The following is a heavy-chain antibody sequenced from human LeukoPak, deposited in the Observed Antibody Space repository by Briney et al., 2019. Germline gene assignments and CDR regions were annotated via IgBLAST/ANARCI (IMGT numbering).Heavy chain of an antibody. CDR3: ARHYAYYGSGSYYIDY. V-gene: IGHV4-39*01. J-gene: IGHJ4*02. CDR2: IYYSGST. Sequence: SETLSLTCTVSGGSISSSSYYWGWIRQPPGKGLEWIGSIYYSGSTYYNPSLKSRATISVDTSKNQFSLKLSSVTAADTAVYYCARHYAYYGSGSYYIDYWGQGTLVTVSS. D-gene: IGHD3-10*01. CDR1: GGSISSSSYY.